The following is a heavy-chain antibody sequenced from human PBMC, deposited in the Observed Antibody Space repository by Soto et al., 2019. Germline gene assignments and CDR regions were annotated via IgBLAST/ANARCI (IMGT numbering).Heavy chain of an antibody. J-gene: IGHJ6*04. CDR3: ARVVGTYYYDSSGYYSYYYGMAV. V-gene: IGHV4-34*01. CDR1: GGSFSGYY. D-gene: IGHD3-22*01. Sequence: SETLSLTCAVYGGSFSGYYWSWIRQPPGKGLEWIGEINHSGSTNYNPSLKSRVTISVDTSKNQFSLKLSSVTAADTAVYYCARVVGTYYYDSSGYYSYYYGMAVWGKGTTVTVS. CDR2: INHSGST.